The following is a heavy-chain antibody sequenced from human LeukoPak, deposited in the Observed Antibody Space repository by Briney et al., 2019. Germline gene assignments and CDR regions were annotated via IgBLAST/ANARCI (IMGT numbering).Heavy chain of an antibody. Sequence: GASVKVSCKASGGTFISYAISWVRQAPGQGLEWMGGIIPIFGTANYAQKFQGRVTITADESTSTAYMELSSLRSEDTAVYYCARDSPGIVVVPAAMKDYYYGMDVWGQGTTVAVSS. V-gene: IGHV1-69*13. CDR1: GGTFISYA. J-gene: IGHJ6*02. CDR3: ARDSPGIVVVPAAMKDYYYGMDV. D-gene: IGHD2-2*01. CDR2: IIPIFGTA.